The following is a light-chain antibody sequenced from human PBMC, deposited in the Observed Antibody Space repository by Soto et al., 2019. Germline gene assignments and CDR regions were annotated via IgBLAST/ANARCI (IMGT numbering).Light chain of an antibody. J-gene: IGKJ2*01. V-gene: IGKV3-20*01. CDR1: QSVSSSY. CDR2: GAS. CDR3: QQYGSSGYT. Sequence: EIVLTQSPGTLSLSPGERATLSCRASQSVSSSYLVWYQQKPGQAPRLLIYGASSRATGIPDRFSGSGSGTDFTLTISKLEPEDFAVYYCQQYGSSGYTFGQGTMLEIK.